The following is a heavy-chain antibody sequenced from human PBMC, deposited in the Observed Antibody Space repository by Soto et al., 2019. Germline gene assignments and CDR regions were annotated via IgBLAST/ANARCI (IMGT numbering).Heavy chain of an antibody. CDR2: ISWNSGSI. CDR1: GFTFDDYA. V-gene: IGHV3-9*01. D-gene: IGHD3-16*01. J-gene: IGHJ2*01. Sequence: EVQLVESGGGLVQPGRSLRLSCAASGFTFDDYAMHWVRQAPGKGLEWVSGISWNSGSIGYADSVKGRFTISRDNAKNSLYLQMNSLRAEDTALYYCAKDMGKFGWAAINWYFDLWGRGTLVTVSS. CDR3: AKDMGKFGWAAINWYFDL.